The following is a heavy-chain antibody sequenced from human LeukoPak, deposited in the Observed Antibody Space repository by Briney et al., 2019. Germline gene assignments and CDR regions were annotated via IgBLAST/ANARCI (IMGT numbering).Heavy chain of an antibody. V-gene: IGHV4-61*02. CDR2: IYTSGIT. D-gene: IGHD2-8*02. CDR1: GGSVSSGSYY. J-gene: IGHJ5*02. CDR3: ARDRVTGWFDP. Sequence: SQTLSLTCTVSGGSVSSGSYYWTWIRQPAGKGLEWIGRIYTSGITNYNPSLKSRVTISLDTSKNRFSLKLSSVTAADTAVYYCARDRVTGWFDPWGQGTLVTVSS.